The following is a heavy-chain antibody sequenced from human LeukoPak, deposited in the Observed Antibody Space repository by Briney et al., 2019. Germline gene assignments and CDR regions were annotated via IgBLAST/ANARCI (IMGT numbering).Heavy chain of an antibody. CDR2: ISGYNGKT. Sequence: ASVKVSCKTSGYTFNSHYVGWVRQAPGQGLEWMGWISGYNGKTNYAQKLQGRVTMTTDTSTTTAYMELRSLRSDDTAVYYCARVICSGDRCYPPSAVDIWGQGTMVTVSS. D-gene: IGHD2-15*01. CDR1: GYTFNSHY. V-gene: IGHV1-18*01. CDR3: ARVICSGDRCYPPSAVDI. J-gene: IGHJ3*02.